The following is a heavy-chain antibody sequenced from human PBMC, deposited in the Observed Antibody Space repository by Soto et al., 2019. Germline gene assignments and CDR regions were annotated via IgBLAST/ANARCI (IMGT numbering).Heavy chain of an antibody. Sequence: QVPLQESGPGLVKPSQTLSLTCTVSGGSISSGGYYWIWFRQHPGKGLEWIGYISYSGSTYYNPSLKSRVTISVDTSKNQFSLKLSSVTAADTAVDYCARFAFRIEANYDYGMDVWGQGTTVTVSS. V-gene: IGHV4-31*03. CDR3: ARFAFRIEANYDYGMDV. J-gene: IGHJ6*02. CDR2: ISYSGST. D-gene: IGHD6-6*01. CDR1: GGSISSGGYY.